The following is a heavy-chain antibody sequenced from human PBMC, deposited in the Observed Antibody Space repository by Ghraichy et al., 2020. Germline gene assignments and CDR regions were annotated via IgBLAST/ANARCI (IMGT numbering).Heavy chain of an antibody. D-gene: IGHD2-15*01. Sequence: GGSLRLSCAASGFTVSSRFMTWVRQAPGKGLEWISVIYIDDNVYYADSVKGRFTISRDNSKNTLYLQMNSLRVEDTAMYYCAREKEGGYCRGGSCYSFPDGMDVWGQGTTVTVSS. CDR2: IYIDDNV. J-gene: IGHJ6*02. V-gene: IGHV3-66*01. CDR1: GFTVSSRF. CDR3: AREKEGGYCRGGSCYSFPDGMDV.